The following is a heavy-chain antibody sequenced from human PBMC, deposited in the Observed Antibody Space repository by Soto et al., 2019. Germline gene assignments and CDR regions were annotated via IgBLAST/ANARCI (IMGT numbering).Heavy chain of an antibody. J-gene: IGHJ6*03. V-gene: IGHV3-11*01. CDR2: ISSSGSTI. D-gene: IGHD2-15*01. CDR1: GFTFSDYY. Sequence: QVQLVESGGGLVKPGGSLRLSCAASGFTFSDYYMSWIRQAPGKGLEWVSYISSSGSTIYYADSVKGRFTISRDNAKNSLYLQMNSLRAEDTAVYCCARVRIVGNTKIYYMDVWGKGTTVTVSS. CDR3: ARVRIVGNTKIYYMDV.